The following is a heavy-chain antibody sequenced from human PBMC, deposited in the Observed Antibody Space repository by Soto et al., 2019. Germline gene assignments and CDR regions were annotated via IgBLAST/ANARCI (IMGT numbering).Heavy chain of an antibody. CDR2: IYYSGST. J-gene: IGHJ6*02. Sequence: SETLSLTCTVSGGSISSYYWSWIRQPPGKGLEWIGYIYYSGSTNYNPSLKSRVTISVDTSKNQFSLKLSSVTAADTAVYYCARGEDAFFYYGLDVWGQGITVTVSS. CDR1: GGSISSYY. CDR3: ARGEDAFFYYGLDV. V-gene: IGHV4-59*01.